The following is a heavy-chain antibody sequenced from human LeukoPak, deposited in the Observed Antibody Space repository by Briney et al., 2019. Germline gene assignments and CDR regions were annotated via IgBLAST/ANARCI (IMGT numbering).Heavy chain of an antibody. D-gene: IGHD6-19*01. CDR1: GGTFSGYY. CDR3: ARGEWLLDY. Sequence: PSETLSLTCAVYGGTFSGYYWSWIRQPPGKRLEWVGESNDSGGTNYNPSLKSRVTISADKSKNQVSLKLSSVTAADTAVYYCARGEWLLDYWGQGTLVTVSS. CDR2: SNDSGGT. J-gene: IGHJ4*02. V-gene: IGHV4-34*01.